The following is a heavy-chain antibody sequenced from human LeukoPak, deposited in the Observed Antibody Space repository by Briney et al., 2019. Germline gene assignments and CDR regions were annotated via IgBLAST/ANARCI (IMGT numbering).Heavy chain of an antibody. Sequence: PGGSLRLSCAASGFTFSTYGMHWVRQAPGKGLEWVAVISYDGSNKYYADSVKGRFTLSRDKSKNTLYLQMNSLRAEDTAVYYCAKDKRIYSSGWYEANFDYWGQGTLVTVSS. CDR2: ISYDGSNK. CDR1: GFTFSTYG. J-gene: IGHJ4*02. V-gene: IGHV3-30*18. CDR3: AKDKRIYSSGWYEANFDY. D-gene: IGHD6-19*01.